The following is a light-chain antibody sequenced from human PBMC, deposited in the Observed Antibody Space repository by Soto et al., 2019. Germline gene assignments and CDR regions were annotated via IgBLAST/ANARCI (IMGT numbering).Light chain of an antibody. CDR2: RAS. CDR1: QSINSW. Sequence: DIQMTQSPSTLSASVGDRVTITCRASQSINSWLAWYQQKPGKAPRLLIYRASSLEGGVPSRFSGSGSGAEFTLTISSLQPDDFATYYSQHYDSYSDTFGPGTKVDIK. CDR3: QHYDSYSDT. J-gene: IGKJ3*01. V-gene: IGKV1-5*03.